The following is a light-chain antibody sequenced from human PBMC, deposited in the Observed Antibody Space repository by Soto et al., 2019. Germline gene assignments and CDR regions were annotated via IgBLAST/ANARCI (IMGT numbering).Light chain of an antibody. J-gene: IGKJ2*01. CDR2: WAS. CDR1: QSVLYSSNNKNY. Sequence: DIVMTPSPDSLAVSLGERATINCKSSQSVLYSSNNKNYLAWYQQRPGQPPKLLIYWASTRDSGVPDRFSGSGSGTHFTLTSTSLQAEDVAVYYCQQYESTPPTFGQGTKLEIK. V-gene: IGKV4-1*01. CDR3: QQYESTPPT.